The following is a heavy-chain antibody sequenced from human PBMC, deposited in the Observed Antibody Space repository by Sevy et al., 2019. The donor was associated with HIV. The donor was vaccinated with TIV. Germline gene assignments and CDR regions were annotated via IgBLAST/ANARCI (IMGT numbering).Heavy chain of an antibody. CDR2: ISGFNGDT. V-gene: IGHV1-18*01. J-gene: IGHJ4*02. CDR3: EGGTKYYDFWTGGDY. Sequence: ASVKVSCKASGYTFTNYAISWVRQAPGQGLEWMGWISGFNGDTKNAEKFQGRFTMTTDTSTKTAYMDLRRLRSDEKAVYYCEGGTKYYDFWTGGDYWGQGTLVTVSS. CDR1: GYTFTNYA. D-gene: IGHD3-3*01.